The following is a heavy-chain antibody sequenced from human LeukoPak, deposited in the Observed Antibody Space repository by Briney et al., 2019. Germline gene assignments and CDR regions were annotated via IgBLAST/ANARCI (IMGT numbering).Heavy chain of an antibody. CDR2: IYSGGST. V-gene: IGHV3-66*01. J-gene: IGHJ4*02. D-gene: IGHD5-18*01. CDR1: GFTVSSNY. CDR3: ARDPDGYRQGHHFDY. Sequence: SGGSLRLSCAASGFTVSSNYMSWVHQAPGKGLEWVSVIYSGGSTYYADSVKGRFTISRDNSKNTLYLQMNSLKAEDTAVYYCARDPDGYRQGHHFDYWGQGTLVTVSS.